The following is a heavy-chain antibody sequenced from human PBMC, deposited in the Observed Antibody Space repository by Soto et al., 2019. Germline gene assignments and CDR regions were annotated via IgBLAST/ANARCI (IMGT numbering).Heavy chain of an antibody. CDR2: IFPSGTT. Sequence: SETLSLTCGVSGGSLSGATYSWNWIRQPPGKGLEWVGYIFPSGTTYYNPSLKSRVTISIDVSKNQFSLSLRSLTAADTAVYYCARSREFDYWSQGTLVTVSS. V-gene: IGHV4-30-2*01. J-gene: IGHJ4*02. CDR1: GGSLSGATYS. CDR3: ARSREFDY.